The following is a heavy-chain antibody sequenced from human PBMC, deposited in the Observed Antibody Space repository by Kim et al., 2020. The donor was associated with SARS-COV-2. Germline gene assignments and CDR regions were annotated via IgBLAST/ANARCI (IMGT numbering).Heavy chain of an antibody. D-gene: IGHD3-10*01. CDR1: GFTFSSYG. V-gene: IGHV3-30*18. CDR2: ISYDGSNK. J-gene: IGHJ3*02. CDR3: AKDIGSGSYYEGGAFDI. Sequence: GGSLRLSCAASGFTFSSYGMHWVRQAPGKGLEWVAVISYDGSNKYYADSVKGRFTISRDNSKNTLYLQMNSLRAEDTAVYYCAKDIGSGSYYEGGAFDIWGQGTMVTVSS.